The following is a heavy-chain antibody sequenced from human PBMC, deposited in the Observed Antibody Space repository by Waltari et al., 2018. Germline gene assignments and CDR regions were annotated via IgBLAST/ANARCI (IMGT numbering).Heavy chain of an antibody. CDR3: ARASYGSGSSWFDP. D-gene: IGHD3-10*01. CDR1: GGSISTHF. V-gene: IGHV4-59*11. CDR2: IYSSGST. Sequence: QVQLQESGPGLVKPSETLSLICSVSGGSISTHFWGWIRQPPGKTLEWIGNIYSSGSTNYNPSLTGRVTISLDMSKNQCSLKLRSVSAADTAVYYCARASYGSGSSWFDPWGQGNLVTVSS. J-gene: IGHJ5*02.